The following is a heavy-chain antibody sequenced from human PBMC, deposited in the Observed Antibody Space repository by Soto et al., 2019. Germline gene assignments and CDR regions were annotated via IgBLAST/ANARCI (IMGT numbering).Heavy chain of an antibody. J-gene: IGHJ6*02. CDR2: IYHSGST. Sequence: SETLSLTCAVSGYSISGGYYWGWIRQPPGKGLEWIGSIYHSGSTYYNPSLKSRVTISVDTSKNQFSLKLSSVTAADTAVYYCARDLSRYCSGGSCYGMDVWGQGTTVTVSS. CDR1: GYSISGGYY. V-gene: IGHV4-38-2*02. CDR3: ARDLSRYCSGGSCYGMDV. D-gene: IGHD2-15*01.